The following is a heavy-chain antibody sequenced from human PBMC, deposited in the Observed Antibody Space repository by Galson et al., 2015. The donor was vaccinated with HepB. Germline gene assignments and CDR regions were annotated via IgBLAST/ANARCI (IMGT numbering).Heavy chain of an antibody. Sequence: SLRLSCAASGFTFSSYSMNWVRQAPGKGLEWVSYISSSSSTIYYADSVKGRFTISRDNAKNSLYLQMNSLRDEDTAVYYCARYPRKHIGGGQGHAFDIWGQGTMVTVSS. CDR2: ISSSSSTI. V-gene: IGHV3-48*02. J-gene: IGHJ3*02. CDR1: GFTFSSYS. D-gene: IGHD2-15*01. CDR3: ARYPRKHIGGGQGHAFDI.